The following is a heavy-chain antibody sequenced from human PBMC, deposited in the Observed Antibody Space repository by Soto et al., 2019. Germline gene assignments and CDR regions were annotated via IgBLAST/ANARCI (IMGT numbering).Heavy chain of an antibody. CDR3: ARMLFLSYYFDY. CDR2: INHSGST. D-gene: IGHD3-16*01. J-gene: IGHJ4*02. Sequence: SETLSLTCAVYGGSFSGYYWSWIRQPPGKGLEWIGEINHSGSTNYNPSLKSRVTISVDTSKNQFSLKLSSVTAADTAVYYCARMLFLSYYFDYWGQGTLVTVSS. CDR1: GGSFSGYY. V-gene: IGHV4-34*01.